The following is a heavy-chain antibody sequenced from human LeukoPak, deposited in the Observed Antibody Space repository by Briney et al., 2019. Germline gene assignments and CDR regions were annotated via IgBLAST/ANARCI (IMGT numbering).Heavy chain of an antibody. CDR2: IYTSGST. J-gene: IGHJ4*02. Sequence: KPSETLSLTCTVSGGSISSYYWSWIRQPAGKGLEWIGRIYTSGSTNYNPSLKSRVTMSVDTSKDQFSLKLSSVTAADTAVYYCARDSASSSWYGGTFFDYWGQGTLVTVSS. V-gene: IGHV4-4*07. CDR1: GGSISSYY. CDR3: ARDSASSSWYGGTFFDY. D-gene: IGHD6-13*01.